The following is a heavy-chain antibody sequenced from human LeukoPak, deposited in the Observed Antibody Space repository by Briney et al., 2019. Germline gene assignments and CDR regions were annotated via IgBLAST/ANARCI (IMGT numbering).Heavy chain of an antibody. Sequence: GGSLRLSCAASGFTVSTNYMSWVRQAPGKGLEWVSIIYSGGGTYYADSVKGRFTISRDISQNTLYLQMNSLRAEDTAVYYCARDLGYSAYATVRGYAVDIWGQGTMVTVSS. J-gene: IGHJ3*02. CDR3: ARDLGYSAYATVRGYAVDI. D-gene: IGHD5-12*01. CDR2: IYSGGGT. V-gene: IGHV3-66*01. CDR1: GFTVSTNY.